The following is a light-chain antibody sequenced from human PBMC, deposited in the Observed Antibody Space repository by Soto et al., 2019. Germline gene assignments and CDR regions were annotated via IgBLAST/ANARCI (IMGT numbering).Light chain of an antibody. Sequence: IVLTQSPGTLSLSPGERAIFSCRASQSLGSTFLAWYQQKPGQAPRLLMFGATTRATGIPDRFSGSGSGTDFTLTISRLEPEDSAVYYCQQYGSSPRITFGQGTRLEIK. V-gene: IGKV3-20*01. CDR1: QSLGSTF. CDR3: QQYGSSPRIT. J-gene: IGKJ5*01. CDR2: GAT.